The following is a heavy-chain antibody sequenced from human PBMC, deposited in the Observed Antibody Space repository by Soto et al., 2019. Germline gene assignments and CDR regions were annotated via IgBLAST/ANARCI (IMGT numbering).Heavy chain of an antibody. V-gene: IGHV1-69*13. CDR3: ARGGHYDSSGYGYYFDY. J-gene: IGHJ4*02. D-gene: IGHD3-22*01. Sequence: WASVKVSCKASGGTFSSYAISWVRQAPGQGLEWMGGIIPIFGTANYAQKFQGRVTITADESTSTAYMELSSLRSEDTAVYYCARGGHYDSSGYGYYFDYWGQGTLVTVSS. CDR1: GGTFSSYA. CDR2: IIPIFGTA.